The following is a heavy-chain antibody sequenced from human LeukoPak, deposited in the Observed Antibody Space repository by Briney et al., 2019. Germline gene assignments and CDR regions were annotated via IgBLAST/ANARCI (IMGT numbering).Heavy chain of an antibody. V-gene: IGHV4-4*07. J-gene: IGHJ4*02. CDR2: IYTSGST. CDR1: GGSISSYY. D-gene: IGHD6-13*01. CDR3: ARRGAGSSWEYYFDY. Sequence: SETLSLTCTVSGGSISSYYWSWIRQPAGKGLEWIGRIYTSGSTNYNPSLKSRVTMSVDTSKNQFSLKLSSVTAADTAVYYCARRGAGSSWEYYFDYWGQGTLVTVSS.